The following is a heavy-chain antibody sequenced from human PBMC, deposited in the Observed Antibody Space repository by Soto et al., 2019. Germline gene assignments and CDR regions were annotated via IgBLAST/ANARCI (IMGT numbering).Heavy chain of an antibody. D-gene: IGHD6-13*01. CDR1: GYTFTSYD. CDR2: MNPNSGNT. CDR3: ASIIAAAGTPGDWFDP. V-gene: IGHV1-8*01. Sequence: ASVKVSCKASGYTFTSYDINWVRQATGQGLEWMGWMNPNSGNTGYAQKFQGRVTMTRNTSISTAYMELSSLRSEDTAVYYCASIIAAAGTPGDWFDPWGQGTLVTVSS. J-gene: IGHJ5*02.